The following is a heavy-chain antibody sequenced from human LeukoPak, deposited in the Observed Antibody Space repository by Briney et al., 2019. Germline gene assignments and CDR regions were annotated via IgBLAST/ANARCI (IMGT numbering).Heavy chain of an antibody. V-gene: IGHV3-21*01. CDR3: ARDVPSRY. D-gene: IGHD6-6*01. CDR2: ISSSGSYI. Sequence: GGSLRLSCAASGFTFSSYSMNWVRQAPGKGLEWVSSISSSGSYIYYADSVKGRFTISRDNAKNSLYLQINSLRAEDTAVYYCARDVPSRYWGQGTLVTVSS. J-gene: IGHJ4*02. CDR1: GFTFSSYS.